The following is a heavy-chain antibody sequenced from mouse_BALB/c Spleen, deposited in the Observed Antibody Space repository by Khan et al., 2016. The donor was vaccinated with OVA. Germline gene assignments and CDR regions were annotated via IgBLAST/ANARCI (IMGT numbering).Heavy chain of an antibody. CDR1: GYTFTNYV. CDR2: INPYNAGT. Sequence: EVQLQESGPELVEPGASVKMSCKASGYTFTNYVMHWVKQKPGQGLEWIGYINPYNAGTRYNETFKGKATLTPDISSTTAYMELSSLTSEDAAVYYCAREASSWDFSFPYWGQGTLVTVSA. V-gene: IGHV1S136*01. CDR3: AREASSWDFSFPY. J-gene: IGHJ3*01. D-gene: IGHD4-1*01.